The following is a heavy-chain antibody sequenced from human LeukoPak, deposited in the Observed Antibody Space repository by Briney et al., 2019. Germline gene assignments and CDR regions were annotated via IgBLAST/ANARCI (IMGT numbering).Heavy chain of an antibody. D-gene: IGHD3-16*01. Sequence: GSLRLSCAASGFAFSTYTMNWVRQAPGKGLEWISCINSASSDIYYADSVWGRFTISRDNAKNSLYLQMNSLRAEDTGVYYCARDRYPLGSYAPPFDYWGQGILVTVSS. CDR2: INSASSDI. V-gene: IGHV3-21*01. CDR1: GFAFSTYT. J-gene: IGHJ4*02. CDR3: ARDRYPLGSYAPPFDY.